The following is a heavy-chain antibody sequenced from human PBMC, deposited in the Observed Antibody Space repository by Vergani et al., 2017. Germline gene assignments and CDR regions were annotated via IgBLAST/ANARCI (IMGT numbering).Heavy chain of an antibody. Sequence: QVQLQESGPGLVKPSETLSLTCTVSGGSISSYYWSWIRQPPGKGLEWIGYIYYSGSTNYNPPLKRRVTRAVDTSKHQFSLKLSAVTAADTAVYYCARDKWDSPTRDNWFDPWGQGTLVTVSS. CDR3: ARDKWDSPTRDNWFDP. J-gene: IGHJ5*02. V-gene: IGHV4-59*01. D-gene: IGHD1-26*01. CDR1: GGSISSYY. CDR2: IYYSGST.